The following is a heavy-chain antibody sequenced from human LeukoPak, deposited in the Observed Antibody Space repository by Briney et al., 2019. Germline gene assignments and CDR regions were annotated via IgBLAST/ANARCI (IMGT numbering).Heavy chain of an antibody. V-gene: IGHV4-4*02. Sequence: PSGTLSLTCAVSGGSISSSNWWSWVRQPPGKGLEWIGEIYHSGSTNYNPSLKSRVTISVDTSKNQFSLKLSSVTAADTAVYYCARSTIAAAGTFDPWGQGTLVTVSS. J-gene: IGHJ5*02. CDR3: ARSTIAAAGTFDP. CDR1: GGSISSSNW. D-gene: IGHD6-13*01. CDR2: IYHSGST.